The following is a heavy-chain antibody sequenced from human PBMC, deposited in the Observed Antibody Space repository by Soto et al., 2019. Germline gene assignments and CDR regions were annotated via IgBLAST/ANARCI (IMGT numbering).Heavy chain of an antibody. D-gene: IGHD2-21*01. Sequence: QVQLQESGPGLVRPSGTLSLTCAVSGGSISDNNWWSWVRQPPGKGLEWIGEIYRSGTANYNPSLNSRVTISMDKSKNPISLHLYSVTAADSAVYYCARHIGVPGTRGFDYWGQGTLVTVSS. V-gene: IGHV4-4*02. CDR1: GGSISDNNW. CDR2: IYRSGTA. J-gene: IGHJ4*02. CDR3: ARHIGVPGTRGFDY.